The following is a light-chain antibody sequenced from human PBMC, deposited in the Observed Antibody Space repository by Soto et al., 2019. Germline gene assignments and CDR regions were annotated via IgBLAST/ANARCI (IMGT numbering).Light chain of an antibody. CDR1: QSVTMNY. CDR3: QQYGSSPLT. Sequence: IVLTQSPGTLSLSPGERATISCRASQSVTMNYLAWYQQKPGQAPRLLIYGASTRASGIADRFSGSGSGTDFTLTISRLEPEDFAVYYCQQYGSSPLTFGGGSRVEIK. CDR2: GAS. V-gene: IGKV3-20*01. J-gene: IGKJ4*01.